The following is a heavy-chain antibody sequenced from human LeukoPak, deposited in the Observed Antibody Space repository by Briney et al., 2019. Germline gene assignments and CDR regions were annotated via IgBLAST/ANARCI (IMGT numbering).Heavy chain of an antibody. D-gene: IGHD3-22*01. Sequence: SETLSLTCTDSGGSISSYYWSWIRQPPGKGLEWIGYIYYSGSTNSNPSLKSRVTISVDTSKNQLSLKLSSVTAADTAVYYCARGYHDFSGYWLSYFDYWGQGTLVTVSS. V-gene: IGHV4-59*01. CDR2: IYYSGST. CDR3: ARGYHDFSGYWLSYFDY. CDR1: GGSISSYY. J-gene: IGHJ4*02.